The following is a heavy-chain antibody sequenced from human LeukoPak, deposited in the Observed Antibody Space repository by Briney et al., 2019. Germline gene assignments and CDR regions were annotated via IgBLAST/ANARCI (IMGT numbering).Heavy chain of an antibody. CDR1: GYTFTSYG. J-gene: IGHJ4*02. D-gene: IGHD5-18*01. CDR3: ARDLVGGYSYGQASDY. CDR2: ISAYNGNT. Sequence: ASVKVSCKASGYTFTSYGISWVRQAPGQGLEWMGWISAYNGNTKYAQKLQGRVTMTTDTSTSTAYMELRSLRSDDTAVYYCARDLVGGYSYGQASDYWGQGTLVTVSS. V-gene: IGHV1-18*01.